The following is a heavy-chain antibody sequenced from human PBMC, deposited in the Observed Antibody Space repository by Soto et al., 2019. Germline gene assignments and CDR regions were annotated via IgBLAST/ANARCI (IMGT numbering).Heavy chain of an antibody. D-gene: IGHD6-19*01. Sequence: GESLKISCKGSGYYFNTYWIGWVRQMAGKGLEWMGIIYPSDSDARYSPAFQGQVTISADKSISTAYLQWSSLKASDTAIYYCARPREAGKNYYGVDVWGQGTTVTVSS. CDR1: GYYFNTYW. J-gene: IGHJ6*02. CDR2: IYPSDSDA. V-gene: IGHV5-51*01. CDR3: ARPREAGKNYYGVDV.